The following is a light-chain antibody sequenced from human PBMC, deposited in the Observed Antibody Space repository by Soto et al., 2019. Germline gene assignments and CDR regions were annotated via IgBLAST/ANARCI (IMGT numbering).Light chain of an antibody. CDR3: QQYNNYLWT. CDR1: QSISSW. V-gene: IGKV1-5*03. J-gene: IGKJ1*01. CDR2: KAS. Sequence: DIQMTQSPSTLSASVGDRVTITCRASQSISSWLAWYQQRPGKAPKLLIYKASSLESGVPSRFSGSGSGTEFTLTISSLQPDDVATYYCQQYNNYLWTFGQGTKVEIK.